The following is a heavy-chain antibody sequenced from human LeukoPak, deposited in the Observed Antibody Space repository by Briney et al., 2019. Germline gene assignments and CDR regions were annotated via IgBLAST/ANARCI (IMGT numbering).Heavy chain of an antibody. CDR2: IYYSEIT. Sequence: SETLSLTCTVSGGSISSGDYYWSWIRQSPGKGLEWIGNIYYSEITYYNPSLESRPTISITTSKNQFSLKLSSVTAADTAVYYCARDRKLSRGGNWLDPWGQGTLVTVSS. V-gene: IGHV4-30-4*01. CDR1: GGSISSGDYY. CDR3: ARDRKLSRGGNWLDP. D-gene: IGHD1-7*01. J-gene: IGHJ5*02.